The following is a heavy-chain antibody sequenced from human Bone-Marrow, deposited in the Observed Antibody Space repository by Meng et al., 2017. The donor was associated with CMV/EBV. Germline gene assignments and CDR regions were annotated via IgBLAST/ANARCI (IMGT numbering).Heavy chain of an antibody. J-gene: IGHJ4*02. CDR3: AKERRQDGYNYFVY. Sequence: GGSLRLSCAASGFTFSSYGMHWVRQAPGKGLEWVAVIWYDGSNKYYADSVKGRFTISRDNSKNTLYLQMNSLRAEDTAVYYCAKERRQDGYNYFVYWGQGHLVNVSS. CDR2: IWYDGSNK. V-gene: IGHV3-33*06. D-gene: IGHD5-24*01. CDR1: GFTFSSYG.